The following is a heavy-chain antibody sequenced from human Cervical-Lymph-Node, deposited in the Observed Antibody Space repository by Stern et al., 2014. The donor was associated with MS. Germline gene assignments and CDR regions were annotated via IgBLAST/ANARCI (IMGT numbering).Heavy chain of an antibody. CDR3: AKDLGWELPGDGMDV. CDR1: GFTFSSYG. D-gene: IGHD1-26*01. V-gene: IGHV3-30*18. Sequence: VQLEESGGGVVQPGRSLRLSCAASGFTFSSYGMHWVRQAPGKGLEWVAVISYDGSNKYYADSVKGRFTISRDNSKNTLYLQMNSLRAEDTAVYYCAKDLGWELPGDGMDVWGQGTTVTVSS. J-gene: IGHJ6*02. CDR2: ISYDGSNK.